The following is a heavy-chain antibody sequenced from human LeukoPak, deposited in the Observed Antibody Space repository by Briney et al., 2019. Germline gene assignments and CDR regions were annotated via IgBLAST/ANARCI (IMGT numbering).Heavy chain of an antibody. D-gene: IGHD6-13*01. CDR3: ARLGGGHSSSWYDAFDI. CDR1: GFTFSSYW. Sequence: GGSLRLSCAASGFTFSSYWMSWVRQAPGKGREGGANIKQDGSEKYYVDSVKGRFTISRDNAKNSLYLQMNSLRAEDTAVYYCARLGGGHSSSWYDAFDIWGQGTMVTVSS. V-gene: IGHV3-7*01. CDR2: IKQDGSEK. J-gene: IGHJ3*02.